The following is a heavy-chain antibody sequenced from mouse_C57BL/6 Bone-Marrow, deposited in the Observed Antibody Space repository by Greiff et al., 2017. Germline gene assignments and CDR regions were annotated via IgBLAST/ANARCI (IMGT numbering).Heavy chain of an antibody. CDR3: ASCLGAMDY. D-gene: IGHD3-1*01. CDR2: IHPNSGST. Sequence: VKLQESGAELVKPGASVKLSCKASGYTFTSYWMHWVKQRPGQGLEWIGMIHPNSGSTNYNEKFKSKATLTVDKSSSTAYMQLSSLTSEDSAVXYCASCLGAMDYWGQGTSVTVSS. CDR1: GYTFTSYW. V-gene: IGHV1-64*01. J-gene: IGHJ4*01.